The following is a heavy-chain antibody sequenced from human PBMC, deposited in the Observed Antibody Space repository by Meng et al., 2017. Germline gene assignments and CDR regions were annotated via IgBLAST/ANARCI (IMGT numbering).Heavy chain of an antibody. J-gene: IGHJ4*02. CDR2: INHSGST. CDR3: ARRGIAARPFYY. CDR1: GGSFSGYY. V-gene: IGHV4-34*01. Sequence: QLQLQQWGAGLLKLSGPLSLPCAAYGGSFSGYYWSWIRQPPGKGLEWIGEINHSGSTNYNPSLKSRVTISVDTSKNQFSLKLSSVTAADTAVYYCARRGIAARPFYYWGQGTLVTVSS. D-gene: IGHD6-6*01.